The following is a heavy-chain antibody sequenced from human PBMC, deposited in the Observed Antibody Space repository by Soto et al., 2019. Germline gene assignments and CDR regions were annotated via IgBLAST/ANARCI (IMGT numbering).Heavy chain of an antibody. D-gene: IGHD2-21*02. J-gene: IGHJ3*02. V-gene: IGHV3-23*01. CDR1: GFTFSSYA. CDR2: ISGSGGST. Sequence: GGSLRLSCAASGFTFSSYAMSWVRQAPGKGLEWVSAISGSGGSTYYADSLKGRFTISSDKSKNTLYLQMNSLRAEDTAVYSCAKDQSAGFCGGYCHDAFDIWGQGTMVTVSS. CDR3: AKDQSAGFCGGYCHDAFDI.